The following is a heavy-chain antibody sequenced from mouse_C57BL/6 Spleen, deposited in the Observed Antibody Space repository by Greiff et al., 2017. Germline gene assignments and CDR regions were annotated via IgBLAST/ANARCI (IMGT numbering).Heavy chain of an antibody. CDR3: EGLATVVGFDY. V-gene: IGHV1-59*01. D-gene: IGHD1-1*01. CDR2: IDPSDSYT. J-gene: IGHJ2*01. Sequence: QVQLQQPGAELVRPGTSVKLSCKASGYTFTSYWMHWVKQRPGQGLEWIGVIDPSDSYTNYNQKFKGKATLTVDTSSSTAYMQLSSLTSEDSAVYNCEGLATVVGFDYWGQGTTLTVSS. CDR1: GYTFTSYW.